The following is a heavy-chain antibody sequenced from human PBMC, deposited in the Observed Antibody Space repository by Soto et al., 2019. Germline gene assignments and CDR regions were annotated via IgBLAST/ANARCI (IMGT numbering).Heavy chain of an antibody. CDR1: GDTFSTYT. CDR2: IIPRSATS. J-gene: IGHJ6*02. CDR3: ARGFFFFFPTTVTPDYYYSAMDV. Sequence: SVKVSCKASGDTFSTYTITWMRQAPGQGLEWMGGIIPRSATSNYAQKFQGRVTITADESTNTAYMELSSLRSEDTAVYYCARGFFFFFPTTVTPDYYYSAMDVWGQGTTVPVSS. D-gene: IGHD1-1*01. V-gene: IGHV1-69*13.